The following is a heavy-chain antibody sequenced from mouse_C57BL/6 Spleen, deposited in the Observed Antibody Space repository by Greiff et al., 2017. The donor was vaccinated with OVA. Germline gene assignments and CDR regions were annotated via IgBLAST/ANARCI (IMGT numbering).Heavy chain of an antibody. V-gene: IGHV1-69*01. CDR1: GYTFTSYW. CDR3: AREGLRLPDY. CDR2: IDPSDSYN. J-gene: IGHJ2*01. Sequence: QVQLQQPGAELVMPGASVKLSCKASGYTFTSYWMHWVKQRPGQGLEWIGEIDPSDSYNNYNQKFKGKSTLTVDKSSSTAYMQLSSLTSEDSAVYYCAREGLRLPDYWGQGTTLTVSS. D-gene: IGHD3-2*02.